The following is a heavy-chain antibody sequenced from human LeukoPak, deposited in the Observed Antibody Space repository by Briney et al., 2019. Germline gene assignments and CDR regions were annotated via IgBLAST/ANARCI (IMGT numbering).Heavy chain of an antibody. CDR1: GFTFSSYW. CDR2: ISSSSTHI. CDR3: ARSLGGYSDNGGYHDAFDI. D-gene: IGHD3-22*01. Sequence: GGSLRLSCAASGFTFSSYWMSWVRQAPGKGLEWVSSISSSSTHIYYADSVKGRFTISRDNAKNSVSLQMNSLRAEDTAVYYCARSLGGYSDNGGYHDAFDIWGQGTMVSVSS. J-gene: IGHJ3*02. V-gene: IGHV3-21*01.